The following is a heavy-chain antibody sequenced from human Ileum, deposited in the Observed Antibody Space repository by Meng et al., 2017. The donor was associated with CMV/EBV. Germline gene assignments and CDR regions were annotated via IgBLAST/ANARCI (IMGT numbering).Heavy chain of an antibody. CDR1: GESFSHYY. CDR3: ARSTKADCWEVLTY. V-gene: IGHV4-34*01. Sequence: QVHLPQWGAGLLKPSETLTLTCAVYGESFSHYYWTWIRQPPGKGLEWIGEIYRDGTTNYDPSLKSRVSISEDTSKNQFSLKLTSVTAADTAVYYCARSTKADCWEVLTYWGQGTLVTVSS. D-gene: IGHD2-21*02. CDR2: IYRDGTT. J-gene: IGHJ4*02.